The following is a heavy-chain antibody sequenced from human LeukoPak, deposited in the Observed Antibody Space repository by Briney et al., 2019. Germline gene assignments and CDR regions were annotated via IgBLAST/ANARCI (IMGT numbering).Heavy chain of an antibody. Sequence: GGSLRFSCAASGFTFSSYAMSWVRQAPGKGLEWVSIFSVSDGSTYYADSVKGRFTISRDNSKNTLYLQMNSLRAEDTAVYYYAKGSILDYWGQGTLVTVSS. J-gene: IGHJ4*02. CDR2: FSVSDGST. V-gene: IGHV3-23*01. D-gene: IGHD6-6*01. CDR3: AKGSILDY. CDR1: GFTFSSYA.